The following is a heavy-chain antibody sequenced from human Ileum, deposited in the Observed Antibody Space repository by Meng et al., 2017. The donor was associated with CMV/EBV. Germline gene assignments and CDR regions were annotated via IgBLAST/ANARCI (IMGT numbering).Heavy chain of an antibody. V-gene: IGHV3-48*04. CDR3: AKGSGYLIDY. J-gene: IGHJ4*02. CDR1: GFTFSSYS. CDR2: ISSSSSTI. Sequence: GESLKISCAASGFTFSSYSMNWVRQAPGKGLEWVSYISSSSSTIYYADSVKGRFTISRDNAKNSLYLQMNSLRAEDTAVYYCAKGSGYLIDYWGQGTLVTVSS. D-gene: IGHD3-3*01.